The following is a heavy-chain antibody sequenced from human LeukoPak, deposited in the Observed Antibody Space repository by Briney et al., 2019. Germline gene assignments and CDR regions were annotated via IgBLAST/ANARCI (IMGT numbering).Heavy chain of an antibody. V-gene: IGHV3-20*04. D-gene: IGHD6-13*01. J-gene: IGHJ4*02. CDR1: GFIFSSYA. Sequence: PGGSLRLSCTASGFIFSSYAMSWVRQVPGKGLEWVSGINWDGEATGYADSVKGRFTISRDNAKKSLYLEMNSLRDDDTALHYCARDLSSSWYSLAYWGQGTLVTVSS. CDR3: ARDLSSSWYSLAY. CDR2: INWDGEAT.